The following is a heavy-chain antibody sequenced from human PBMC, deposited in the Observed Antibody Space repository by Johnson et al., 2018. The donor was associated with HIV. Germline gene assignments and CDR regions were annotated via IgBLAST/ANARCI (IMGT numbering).Heavy chain of an antibody. CDR1: RFTFSSYS. Sequence: QVQLVESGGGVVQPGRSLRLSCAASRFTFSSYSMHWVRQAPGKGLEWVAVISFDGSNKYYADSVKGRFTISRDNSKNTLYLQMNSLRAEDTALYYCAKDSLSISSWSNAFDIWGQGTMVTVSS. CDR2: ISFDGSNK. CDR3: AKDSLSISSWSNAFDI. V-gene: IGHV3-30-3*01. J-gene: IGHJ3*02. D-gene: IGHD6-13*01.